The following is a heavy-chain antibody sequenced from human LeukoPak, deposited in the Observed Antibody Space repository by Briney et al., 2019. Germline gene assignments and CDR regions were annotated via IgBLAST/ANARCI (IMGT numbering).Heavy chain of an antibody. Sequence: SETLSLTCTVSGGSISSGDYYWSWIRQPPGKGLEWIGYIYYSGSTYYNPSLKSRVTISVDTSKNQFSLKLSSVTAADTAVYYCARGQLAYCGGHCFGSPFDVRGQGTMVTVSS. CDR3: ARGQLAYCGGHCFGSPFDV. CDR1: GGSISSGDYY. CDR2: IYYSGST. V-gene: IGHV4-30-4*01. J-gene: IGHJ3*01. D-gene: IGHD2-21*01.